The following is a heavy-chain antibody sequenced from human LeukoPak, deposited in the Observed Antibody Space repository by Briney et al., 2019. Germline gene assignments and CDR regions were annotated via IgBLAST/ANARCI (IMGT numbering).Heavy chain of an antibody. V-gene: IGHV3-21*01. J-gene: IGHJ4*02. CDR1: GFTFSTYS. CDR3: ARSNGIVAVIKSAVAYYFDY. D-gene: IGHD3-22*01. Sequence: GGSLRLSCAASGFTFSTYSMNWVRQAPGKGLEWASSISSSSSYINYADSVKGRFTISRDNAKNSLYLQMNSVRAEDTAVYYCARSNGIVAVIKSAVAYYFDYWGQGTLVTVSS. CDR2: ISSSSSYI.